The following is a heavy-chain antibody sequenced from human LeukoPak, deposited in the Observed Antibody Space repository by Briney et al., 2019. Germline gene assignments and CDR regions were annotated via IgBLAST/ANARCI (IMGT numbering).Heavy chain of an antibody. Sequence: PGGSLRLSCAASGFTFSSYGMHWVRQAPGKGLEWVAIIWYDGSNKYYADSVKGRFTISRDNSKNTVYLQINSLRAEDTAVYYCARDSQESIVGAIDYWGQGTLVTVSS. J-gene: IGHJ4*02. D-gene: IGHD1-26*01. CDR1: GFTFSSYG. V-gene: IGHV3-33*08. CDR3: ARDSQESIVGAIDY. CDR2: IWYDGSNK.